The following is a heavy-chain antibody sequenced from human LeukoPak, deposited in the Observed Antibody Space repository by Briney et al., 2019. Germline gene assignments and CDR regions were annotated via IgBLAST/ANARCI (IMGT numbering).Heavy chain of an antibody. D-gene: IGHD3-16*02. CDR2: INHSGST. J-gene: IGHJ4*02. CDR3: ARSPRLSDFDY. CDR1: GGSFSGYY. V-gene: IGHV4-34*01. Sequence: SETLSLTCAVYGGSFSGYYWSWIRQPPGKGLEWIGEINHSGSTNYNPSLKSRVTISVDTSKNQFSLKLSSVTAADTAVYYCARSPRLSDFDYWGQGTLVTVSS.